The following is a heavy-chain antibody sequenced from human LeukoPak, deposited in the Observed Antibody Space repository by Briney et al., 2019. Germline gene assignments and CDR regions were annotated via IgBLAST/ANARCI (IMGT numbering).Heavy chain of an antibody. J-gene: IGHJ5*02. CDR2: VKTKGDGGAA. Sequence: GGSLRLSCAASGFTSSFYGMSWVRQAPGKGLEWVGRVKTKGDGGAADYAAPVKGRFTISRDDSTKTLYLQMNSLKTEDTAVYYCTTDRMIYATNWAVSWFDPWGQGTLVTVSS. V-gene: IGHV3-15*01. CDR1: GFTSSFYG. CDR3: TTDRMIYATNWAVSWFDP. D-gene: IGHD2-8*01.